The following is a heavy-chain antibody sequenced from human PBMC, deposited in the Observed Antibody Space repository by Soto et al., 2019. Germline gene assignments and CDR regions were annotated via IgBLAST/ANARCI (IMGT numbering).Heavy chain of an antibody. CDR2: MNPDSGNT. Sequence: ASVKVSCKASGDTFTSNDINWVRQATGQGLEWMGWMNPDSGNTGYAQKFQGRVTMTRNTSISTAYMELSSLRSEDTAVYYCARGTILGTYYYMDVWGKGTTVTVSS. CDR1: GDTFTSND. CDR3: ARGTILGTYYYMDV. J-gene: IGHJ6*03. V-gene: IGHV1-8*01. D-gene: IGHD3-3*01.